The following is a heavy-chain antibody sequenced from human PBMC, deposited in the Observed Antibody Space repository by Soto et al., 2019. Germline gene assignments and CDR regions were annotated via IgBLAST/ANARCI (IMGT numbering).Heavy chain of an antibody. V-gene: IGHV4-59*01. CDR3: ATSGQYGDYGY. Sequence: SETLSLTCTVSGGSISSYYWSWIRQPPGKGLEWIGYIYYSGSTNYNPPLKSRVTISVDTSKNQFSLKLSSVTAADTAVYYCATSGQYGDYGYWGQGTLVTVSS. CDR1: GGSISSYY. CDR2: IYYSGST. D-gene: IGHD4-17*01. J-gene: IGHJ4*02.